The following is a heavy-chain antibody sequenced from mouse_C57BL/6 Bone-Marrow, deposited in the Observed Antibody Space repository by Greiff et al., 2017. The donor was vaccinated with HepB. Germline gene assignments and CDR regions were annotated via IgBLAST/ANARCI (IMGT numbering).Heavy chain of an antibody. J-gene: IGHJ1*03. V-gene: IGHV5-16*01. CDR3: ASLYYGSSSLYWCCDV. D-gene: IGHD1-1*01. CDR2: INDDGSST. CDR1: GFTFRDYY. Sequence: EVQLVESEGGLVQPGSSLKLSCTASGFTFRDYYMAWVRQVPEKGLEWVANINDDGSSTYYLDSLKSRFIISRANAKHILYLQMSSLKSEDTATYYCASLYYGSSSLYWCCDVWGTGTTVTVSS.